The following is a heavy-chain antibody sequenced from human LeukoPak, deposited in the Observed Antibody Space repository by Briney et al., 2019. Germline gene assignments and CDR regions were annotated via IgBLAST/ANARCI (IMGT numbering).Heavy chain of an antibody. Sequence: PGGSLRLSCAASGFTFDDYAMHWVRQAPGKGLEWVSGISWNSGSIGYADSVKGRFTISRDNAKNSLYLQMNSLRAEDTALYYCAKDRSSYYCYGMDVWGQGTTVTVSS. J-gene: IGHJ6*02. CDR1: GFTFDDYA. CDR2: ISWNSGSI. V-gene: IGHV3-9*01. CDR3: AKDRSSYYCYGMDV.